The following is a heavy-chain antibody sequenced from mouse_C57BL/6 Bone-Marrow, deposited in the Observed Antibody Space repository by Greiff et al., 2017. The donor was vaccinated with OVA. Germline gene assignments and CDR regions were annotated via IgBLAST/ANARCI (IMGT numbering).Heavy chain of an antibody. CDR1: GYTFTSYW. J-gene: IGHJ4*01. Sequence: VKLQQPGAELVKPGASVKLSCKASGYTFTSYWMHWVKQRPGRGLEWIGRIDPNSGGTKYNEKFKSKATLTVDKPSSTAYMHTSSLTSEDSAVYYCARRPSIYYDYDGDYYAMDYWGQGTSVTVAS. CDR3: ARRPSIYYDYDGDYYAMDY. D-gene: IGHD2-4*01. CDR2: IDPNSGGT. V-gene: IGHV1-72*01.